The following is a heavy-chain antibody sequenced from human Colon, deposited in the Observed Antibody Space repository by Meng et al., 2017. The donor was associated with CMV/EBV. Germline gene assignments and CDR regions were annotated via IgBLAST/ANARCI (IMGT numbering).Heavy chain of an antibody. CDR3: ARGPDIGAF. D-gene: IGHD5-12*01. V-gene: IGHV3-7*03. J-gene: IGHJ4*02. CDR2: IKQDGSEK. Sequence: GESLKISCAASGFTFSSYWMSWVRQPPGKGLEWVANIKQDGSEKYYVDSVKGRFTISRDNAKNSLYLQMNSLRAEDTAIYYCARGPDIGAFWGQGTLVTVSS. CDR1: GFTFSSYW.